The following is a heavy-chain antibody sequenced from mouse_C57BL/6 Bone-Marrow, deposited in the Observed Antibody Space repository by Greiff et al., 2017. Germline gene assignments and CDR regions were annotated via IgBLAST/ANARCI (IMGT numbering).Heavy chain of an antibody. J-gene: IGHJ2*01. CDR2: IFPGAGGT. CDR3: ARSKD. V-gene: IGHV1-82*01. Sequence: VQLQESGPELVKPGASVKLSCKPSDYAFSSSWMTWVKQRPGKGLEWIGRIFPGAGGTNYNGKFKGKATLTADKYSSTACMQLGSLTSEDCAVYFCARSKDWGQGTTVTVSS. CDR1: DYAFSSSW.